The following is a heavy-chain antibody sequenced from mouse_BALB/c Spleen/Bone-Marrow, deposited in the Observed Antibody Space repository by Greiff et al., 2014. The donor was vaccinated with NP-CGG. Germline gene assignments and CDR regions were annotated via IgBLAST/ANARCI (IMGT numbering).Heavy chain of an antibody. CDR3: ARLGIRIFDY. CDR1: GYRFTSYW. D-gene: IGHD3-1*01. Sequence: LEESGADLMKPGASVKVSCKATGYRFTSYWIEWVKQKPGHGLEWIGEILPGSGSTNFNEKFKGKATFTAYTSSNTAYMQISSLTSEDSAVYYCARLGIRIFDYWGQGTTLTVSP. CDR2: ILPGSGST. V-gene: IGHV1-9*01. J-gene: IGHJ2*01.